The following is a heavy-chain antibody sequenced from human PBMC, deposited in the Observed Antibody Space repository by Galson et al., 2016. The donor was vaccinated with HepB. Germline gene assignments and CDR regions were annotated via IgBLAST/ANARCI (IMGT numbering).Heavy chain of an antibody. CDR2: INAGNGNT. D-gene: IGHD6-13*01. J-gene: IGHJ4*02. V-gene: IGHV1-3*01. Sequence: SVKVSCKASGYTFTSYAMHWVRQAPGQRLEWMGWINAGNGNTKYSQKFQGRVTITRDTSASTAYMELSSLRSEDTAVYYCARDLILYTNSSPGGYWGKGTLVTVSS. CDR1: GYTFTSYA. CDR3: ARDLILYTNSSPGGY.